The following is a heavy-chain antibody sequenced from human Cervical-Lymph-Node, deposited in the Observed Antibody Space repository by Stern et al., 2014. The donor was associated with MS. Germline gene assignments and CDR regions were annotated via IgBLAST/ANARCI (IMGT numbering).Heavy chain of an antibody. CDR3: AKEGILVASFDY. CDR2: IRGSGGST. D-gene: IGHD6-19*01. CDR1: GFTFSSYA. Sequence: EVQLVQSGGSLVQPGGSLRLSCAASGFTFSSYAMSWVRQAPGKGLEWVSAIRGSGGSTDYADSVKGRFTISRDNSKNTLYLQMNSLRADATAVYYCAKEGILVASFDYWGQGTLVTVSS. V-gene: IGHV3-23*04. J-gene: IGHJ4*02.